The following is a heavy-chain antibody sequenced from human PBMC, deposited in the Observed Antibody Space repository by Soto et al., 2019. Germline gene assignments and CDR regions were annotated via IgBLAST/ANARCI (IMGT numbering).Heavy chain of an antibody. V-gene: IGHV1-69*05. Sequence: SVKVSCKASGGTFSSYAISWVRQAPGQGLEWMGGIIPIFGTANYAQKFQGWVTMTRDTSIRTAYMELSRLRSDDTAVYYCARDANDHSGSWYFDYWGQGTLVTVSS. J-gene: IGHJ4*02. D-gene: IGHD1-26*01. CDR3: ARDANDHSGSWYFDY. CDR1: GGTFSSYA. CDR2: IIPIFGTA.